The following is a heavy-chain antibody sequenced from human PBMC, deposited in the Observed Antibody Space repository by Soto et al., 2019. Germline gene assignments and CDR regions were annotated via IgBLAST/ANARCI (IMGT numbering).Heavy chain of an antibody. J-gene: IGHJ6*02. CDR3: ARDYVTDYGDYYYGMDV. V-gene: IGHV1-69*01. CDR2: IIPIFGTA. D-gene: IGHD4-17*01. Sequence: GGTFSSYAISWVRQAPGQGLEWMGGIIPIFGTANYAQKFQGRVTITADESTSTAYMELSSLRSEDTAVYYCARDYVTDYGDYYYGMDVWGQGTTVTASS. CDR1: GGTFSSYA.